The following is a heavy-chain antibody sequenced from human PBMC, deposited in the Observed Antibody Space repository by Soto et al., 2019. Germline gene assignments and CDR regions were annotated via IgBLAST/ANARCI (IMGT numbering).Heavy chain of an antibody. CDR2: ISSGGDTM. Sequence: PGGSLRLSCAASGFTFSDYYMNWVRQAPGKGLEWVSYISSGGDTMYYADSVKGRFTISRDNARNSLYLQMNSLRAEDTAVYYCARGFSYSVDYWGQGA. CDR1: GFTFSDYY. D-gene: IGHD2-21*01. V-gene: IGHV3-11*01. J-gene: IGHJ4*02. CDR3: ARGFSYSVDY.